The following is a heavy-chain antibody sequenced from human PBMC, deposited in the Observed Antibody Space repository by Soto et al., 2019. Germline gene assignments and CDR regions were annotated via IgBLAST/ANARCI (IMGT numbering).Heavy chain of an antibody. J-gene: IGHJ4*02. D-gene: IGHD3-10*01. Sequence: QVQLVQSGAEVKRPGSSVKVSCKASGATFNFYSINWVRQAPGLGLEWMGRVNPIVSMSNYAQKFQGRVTMTAHKSQSTASMELRSLRSEDTAIYYCASSYGSGYRASDYWGQGALVTVSS. CDR3: ASSYGSGYRASDY. V-gene: IGHV1-69*02. CDR2: VNPIVSMS. CDR1: GATFNFYS.